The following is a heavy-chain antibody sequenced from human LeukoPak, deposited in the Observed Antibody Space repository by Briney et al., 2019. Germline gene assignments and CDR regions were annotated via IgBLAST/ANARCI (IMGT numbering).Heavy chain of an antibody. Sequence: TGGSLRLSCAASGFSFSDYYMSWIRQAPGKGLEWVSYISGTGTTVYYADSVKGRFTISRDNAKNLLYLQMNSLRAEDTAVYYCASTAVVATDHWGQGTLGTVSS. CDR3: ASTAVVATDH. CDR2: ISGTGTTV. J-gene: IGHJ4*02. V-gene: IGHV3-11*01. CDR1: GFSFSDYY. D-gene: IGHD4-23*01.